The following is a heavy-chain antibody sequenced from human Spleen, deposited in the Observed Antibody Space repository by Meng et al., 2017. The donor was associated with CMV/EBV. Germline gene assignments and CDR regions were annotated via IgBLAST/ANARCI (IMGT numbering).Heavy chain of an antibody. D-gene: IGHD1-26*01. CDR2: ISAYNGNT. V-gene: IGHV1-18*01. CDR3: ARLWEIPHGLVDY. J-gene: IGHJ4*02. CDR1: GYTFSNYG. Sequence: KSSGYTFSNYGPSWVRQAPGQGLEWVGWISAYNGNTNYAQKLQGRVTMTTDTSTSTAYMGLRSLRSDDTAVYYCARLWEIPHGLVDYWGRGTLVTVSS.